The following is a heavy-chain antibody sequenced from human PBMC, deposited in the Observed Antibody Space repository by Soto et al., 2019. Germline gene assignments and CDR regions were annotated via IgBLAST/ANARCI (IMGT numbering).Heavy chain of an antibody. V-gene: IGHV4-59*01. CDR2: IYYSGST. J-gene: IGHJ6*03. Sequence: SETLSLTCTVSGGSISIYYWSWIRQPPGKGLEWIGSIYYSGSTNYNPSLNSRVTISVDTSKNQFSLKLSSVTAADTAVYYCAIVLGYNWNDYYYYMDVWGKGTTVTVSS. CDR1: GGSISIYY. D-gene: IGHD1-1*01. CDR3: AIVLGYNWNDYYYYMDV.